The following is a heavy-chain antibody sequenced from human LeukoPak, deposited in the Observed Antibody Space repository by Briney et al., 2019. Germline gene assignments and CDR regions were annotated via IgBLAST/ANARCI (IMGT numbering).Heavy chain of an antibody. V-gene: IGHV4-39*01. CDR3: ARHELAAAGLNFDY. J-gene: IGHJ4*02. CDR2: IYYSGST. Sequence: PSETLSLTCTVSGGSISSSSYSWGWIRQPPGKGLEWIGSIYYSGSTYYNPSLKSRVTISVDTSKNQFSLKLSSVTAADTAVYYCARHELAAAGLNFDYWGQGTLVTVSS. D-gene: IGHD6-13*01. CDR1: GGSISSSSYS.